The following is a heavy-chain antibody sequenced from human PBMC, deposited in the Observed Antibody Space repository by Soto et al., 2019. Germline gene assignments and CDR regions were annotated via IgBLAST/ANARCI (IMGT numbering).Heavy chain of an antibody. Sequence: QVQLVESGGGVVQPGRSLRLSCAASGFTFSSYGMHWVRQAPGKGLEWVAVISYDGSNKYYADSVKGRFTISRDNSKNTLYLQMNSLRAEDTAVYYCAKDGLPTDYYDSSGYYYLDCFDYWGQGTLVTVSA. D-gene: IGHD3-22*01. J-gene: IGHJ4*02. V-gene: IGHV3-30*18. CDR3: AKDGLPTDYYDSSGYYYLDCFDY. CDR2: ISYDGSNK. CDR1: GFTFSSYG.